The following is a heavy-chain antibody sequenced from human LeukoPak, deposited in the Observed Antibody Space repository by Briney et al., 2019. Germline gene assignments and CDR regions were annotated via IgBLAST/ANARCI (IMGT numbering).Heavy chain of an antibody. CDR3: ARRGYSYGFPQRWFDP. D-gene: IGHD5-18*01. V-gene: IGHV4-34*01. J-gene: IGHJ5*02. Sequence: SGTLSLTCAVYGGSFSGYYWSWIRQPPGKGLEWIGEINHSGSTNYNSSLKSRVTISVDTSKNQFSLKLSSVTAADTAVYYCARRGYSYGFPQRWFDPWGQGTLVTVSS. CDR2: INHSGST. CDR1: GGSFSGYY.